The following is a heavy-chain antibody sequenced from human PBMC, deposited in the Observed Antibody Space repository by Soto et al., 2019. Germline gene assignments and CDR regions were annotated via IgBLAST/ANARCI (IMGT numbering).Heavy chain of an antibody. CDR2: IPSRGRP. Sequence: QVQLRESGPGLVKPSQTLSLTCSVSGASVAGGSYYWSGVRQPPGKGLEWIGYIPSRGRPFYNPSLTSRGTISADTSKKQLSLQLTPVTAADTAVYYCARDTYSGYDFGLWGQGTLVTVSS. V-gene: IGHV4-30-4*01. D-gene: IGHD5-12*01. CDR3: ARDTYSGYDFGL. CDR1: GASVAGGSYY. J-gene: IGHJ5*02.